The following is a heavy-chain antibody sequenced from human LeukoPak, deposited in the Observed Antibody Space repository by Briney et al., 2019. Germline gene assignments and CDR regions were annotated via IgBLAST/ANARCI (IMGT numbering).Heavy chain of an antibody. Sequence: GGSLRCSRAASGFSFSNYPMTWVPQAPGKGLEWVSTISGGGGSTHYVESVRGRFAISTDNSNNTLYLDLNGRRGEDTAIYFCAKEQFLAVAGTIGYSDSWGQGTRVTVSS. CDR3: AKEQFLAVAGTIGYSDS. D-gene: IGHD6-19*01. V-gene: IGHV3-23*01. CDR1: GFSFSNYP. CDR2: ISGGGGST. J-gene: IGHJ4*02.